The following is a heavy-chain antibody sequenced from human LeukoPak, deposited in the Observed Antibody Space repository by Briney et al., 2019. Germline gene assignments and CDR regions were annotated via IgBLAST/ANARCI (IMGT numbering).Heavy chain of an antibody. CDR1: GFTVSSNY. D-gene: IGHD1-7*01. CDR3: ATSEWELHSDY. J-gene: IGHJ4*02. V-gene: IGHV3-53*01. CDR2: IYSGGNT. Sequence: GGSLRLSCAASGFTVSSNYMSWVRQAPGKRLEWVSVIYSGGNTYYADSVKGRFTVSRDNSKNTLYLQMNSLRAEDTAVYYCATSEWELHSDYWGQGTLVTVSA.